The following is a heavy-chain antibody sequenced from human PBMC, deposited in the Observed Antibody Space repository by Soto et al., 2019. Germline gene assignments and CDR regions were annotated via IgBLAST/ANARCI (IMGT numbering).Heavy chain of an antibody. V-gene: IGHV1-2*02. CDR1: GYTFTGYY. J-gene: IGHJ4*02. CDR2: INPNSGGT. Sequence: QVQLVQSGAEVKKPGASVKVSCKASGYTFTGYYMHWVRQAPGQGPEWMGWINPNSGGTTYQGRVTVTRDTSISTAYMELSSLRSDDTAEYYCARGGSSSLDYWGQGTLVTVSS. CDR3: ARGGSSSLDY. D-gene: IGHD6-6*01.